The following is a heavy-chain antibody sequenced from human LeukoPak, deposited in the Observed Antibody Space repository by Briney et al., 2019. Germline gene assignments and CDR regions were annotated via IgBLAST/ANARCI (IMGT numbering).Heavy chain of an antibody. Sequence: ASAKVSCKASGYTFTSYGISWVRQAPGQGLEWMGWISAYNGNTNYAQKLQGRVTMTTDTSTSTAYMELRSLRSDDTAVYYCARDPRSHYYDSSRGAFDIWGQGTMVTVSS. V-gene: IGHV1-18*01. CDR1: GYTFTSYG. D-gene: IGHD3-22*01. J-gene: IGHJ3*02. CDR3: ARDPRSHYYDSSRGAFDI. CDR2: ISAYNGNT.